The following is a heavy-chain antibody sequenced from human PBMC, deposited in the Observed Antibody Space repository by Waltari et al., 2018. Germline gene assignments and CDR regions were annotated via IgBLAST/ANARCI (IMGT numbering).Heavy chain of an antibody. J-gene: IGHJ4*02. CDR3: VRSYQSGSYWDY. D-gene: IGHD3-16*02. V-gene: IGHV1-2*02. Sequence: QVQLVQSGAEVKKPGASVQVSCTTSGYAFSSYYIHWVRQAPGQGLEWVGWINPNRGDTNYAQKFQGRVTVSRDTSITTVYMELSRLRSDDTAVYYCVRSYQSGSYWDYWGQGTLVTISS. CDR2: INPNRGDT. CDR1: GYAFSSYY.